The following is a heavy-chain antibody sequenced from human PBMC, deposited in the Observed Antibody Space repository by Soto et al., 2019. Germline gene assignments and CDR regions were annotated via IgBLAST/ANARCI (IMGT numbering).Heavy chain of an antibody. CDR2: IYWDDDK. CDR1: GFSLSTSGVG. V-gene: IGHV2-5*02. Sequence: QITLKESGPTLVKPTQTLTLTCTFSGFSLSTSGVGVGWIRQPPGKALEWLALIYWDDDKRYSPSLKSRLTITKDTSKNQVVLTMTNMDPVDTATYYCAHRPWGLRLPSDWFDPWGQGTLVTVSS. J-gene: IGHJ5*02. CDR3: AHRPWGLRLPSDWFDP. D-gene: IGHD5-12*01.